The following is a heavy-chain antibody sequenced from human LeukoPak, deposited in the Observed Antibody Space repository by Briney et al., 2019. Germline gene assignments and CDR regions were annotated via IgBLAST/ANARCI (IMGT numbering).Heavy chain of an antibody. V-gene: IGHV1-18*01. CDR3: AKTRDTVLNEY. CDR2: ISPYNGHT. Sequence: ASVKVSCKASGYIFINYGISWVRQAPAQGLEWMGWISPYNGHTNYAPNLQDRLTMTTDTSTSTAYMELRSLRSDDTAVYYCAKTRDTVLNEYWGQGTLVTVSS. CDR1: GYIFINYG. J-gene: IGHJ4*02.